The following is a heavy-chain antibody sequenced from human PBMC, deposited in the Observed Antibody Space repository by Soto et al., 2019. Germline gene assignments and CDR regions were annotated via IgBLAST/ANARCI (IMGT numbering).Heavy chain of an antibody. V-gene: IGHV3-74*01. J-gene: IGHJ4*02. CDR1: GFTFSRYW. CDR3: GRDQTTAGPTTLDY. D-gene: IGHD6-19*01. Sequence: EVQLVESGGGLVQPGGSLRLSCAASGFTFSRYWMHWVRQAPGKGLVWVSRISSDGSNIIYADSVKGRFTISRDDAKNTLYLQMNNLRDEDTAVYYCGRDQTTAGPTTLDYWGQGALVTVSS. CDR2: ISSDGSNI.